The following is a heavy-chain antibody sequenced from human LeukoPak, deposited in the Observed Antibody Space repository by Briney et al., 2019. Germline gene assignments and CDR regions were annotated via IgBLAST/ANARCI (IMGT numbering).Heavy chain of an antibody. CDR2: INHSGST. CDR1: GGSFSGYY. V-gene: IGHV4-34*01. D-gene: IGHD6-25*01. CDR3: ARIDSSGCDY. J-gene: IGHJ4*02. Sequence: SETLSLTCALYGGSFSGYYWSWIRQPPGKGLEWIGEINHSGSTNYNPSLKSRVTISVDTSKNQFSLKLSSVTAADTAVYYCARIDSSGCDYWGQGTLVTVSS.